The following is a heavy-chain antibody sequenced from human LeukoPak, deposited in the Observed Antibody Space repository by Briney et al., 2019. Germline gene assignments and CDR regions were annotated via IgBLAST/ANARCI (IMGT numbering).Heavy chain of an antibody. CDR3: VSFYETY. CDR1: GNYW. CDR2: INSDGSWT. D-gene: IGHD2-2*01. J-gene: IGHJ4*02. Sequence: GGSLRLSWAASGNYWMHWVRQAPGKGLVWVSHINSDGSWTSYADSVKGRFTISKDNAKNTVYLQMNNLRAEDTAVYYCVSFYETYWGRGTLVTVSS. V-gene: IGHV3-74*01.